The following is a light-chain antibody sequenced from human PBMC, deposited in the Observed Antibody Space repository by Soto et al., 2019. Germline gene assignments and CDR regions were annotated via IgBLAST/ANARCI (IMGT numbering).Light chain of an antibody. CDR3: CSYARSGTRV. CDR1: SSDVGSNNV. V-gene: IGLV2-23*01. J-gene: IGLJ3*02. CDR2: EDS. Sequence: QSALTQPASVSGSPGQSITISCTGTSSDVGSNNVVSWYQQHPGKVPKVMVYEDSKRPSGVSNRFSGSKSGNTASLTISGHQTEDEADYYCCSYARSGTRVFGGGTKHTV.